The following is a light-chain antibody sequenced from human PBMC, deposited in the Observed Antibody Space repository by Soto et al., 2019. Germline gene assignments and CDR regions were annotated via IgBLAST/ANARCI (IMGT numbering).Light chain of an antibody. V-gene: IGKV1-5*01. CDR1: QSISSW. CDR3: QQYNSYSRALT. Sequence: DIQMTQSPSTLSASVGDRVTITCRASQSISSWLAWYQQKPGKAPKLLIYDASSLESGVPSRFSGSGSGTEFTLTISSLQPDDFATYYCQQYNSYSRALTFGGGTKVESK. CDR2: DAS. J-gene: IGKJ4*01.